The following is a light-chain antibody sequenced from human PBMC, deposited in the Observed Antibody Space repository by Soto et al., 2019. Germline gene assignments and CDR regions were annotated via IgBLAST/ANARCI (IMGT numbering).Light chain of an antibody. CDR3: QQTYSTPGT. J-gene: IGKJ1*01. Sequence: DIQMTQSPSSVSASVGDRVTITCRSSEDISTWLAWYQQKPGKAPNLLIYAASSLQSGVPSRFRGSGSGTDFTLTINSLQPEDFATFYCQQTYSTPGTFGQGTKVDIK. V-gene: IGKV1-12*01. CDR2: AAS. CDR1: EDISTW.